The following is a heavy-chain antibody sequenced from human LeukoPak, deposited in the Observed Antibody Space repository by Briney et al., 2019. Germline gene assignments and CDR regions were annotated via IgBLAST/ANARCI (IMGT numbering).Heavy chain of an antibody. CDR2: INSDGSST. V-gene: IGHV3-74*01. D-gene: IGHD3-10*01. CDR1: GFTFSSYW. J-gene: IGHJ4*02. Sequence: GGSLRLSCAASGFTFSSYWMHWVRQAPGKGLVWVSRINSDGSSTSYADSVKGRFTIPRDNAKNTLYLQMNSLRAEDTAVYYCARLDLWFGELEDAFDIWGQGTLVTVSS. CDR3: ARLDLWFGELEDAFDI.